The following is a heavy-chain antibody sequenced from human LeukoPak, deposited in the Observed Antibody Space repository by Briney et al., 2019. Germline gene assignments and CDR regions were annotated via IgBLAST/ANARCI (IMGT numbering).Heavy chain of an antibody. CDR1: GFTFSNAW. CDR2: IKSKTDGRTT. Sequence: PGGSLRLSCAASGFTFSNAWMSWVRQAPGKGLEWVGRIKSKTDGRTTDYAAPVKGRFTISRDDSKNTLYLQMNSLKTEDTAVYYCTTDSWFDPWGQGTLVTVSS. V-gene: IGHV3-15*01. CDR3: TTDSWFDP. J-gene: IGHJ5*02.